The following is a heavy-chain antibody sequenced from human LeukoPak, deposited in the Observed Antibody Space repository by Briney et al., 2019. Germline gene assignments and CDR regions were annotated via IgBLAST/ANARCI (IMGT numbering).Heavy chain of an antibody. V-gene: IGHV3-23*01. CDR2: ISGSGDST. D-gene: IGHD3-9*01. Sequence: PGGSLRLSCAASRFSFSSCAMSWVRQAPGKGLEWVSGISGSGDSTDYADSVKGRFTISRDNSKNTLYLQINSLRAEDTAVYYCARPPSDNLLTGSLYYFDNWGQGTLVTVSS. CDR3: ARPPSDNLLTGSLYYFDN. CDR1: RFSFSSCA. J-gene: IGHJ4*02.